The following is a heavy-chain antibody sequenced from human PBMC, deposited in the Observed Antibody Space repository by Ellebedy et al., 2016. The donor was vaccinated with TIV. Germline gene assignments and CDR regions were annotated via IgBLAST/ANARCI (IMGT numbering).Heavy chain of an antibody. CDR3: TRDSGLDY. CDR1: GYSFTSYW. CDR2: IYPGDSDT. Sequence: KVSCKGSGYSFTSYWIGCVGPMPGKRLEWMGIIYPGDSDTTYSPSFQGQVTIPADKSISTAYLQWSSLKASDTAMYYCTRDSGLDYWGQGTLVTVSS. V-gene: IGHV5-51*01. D-gene: IGHD1-14*01. J-gene: IGHJ4*02.